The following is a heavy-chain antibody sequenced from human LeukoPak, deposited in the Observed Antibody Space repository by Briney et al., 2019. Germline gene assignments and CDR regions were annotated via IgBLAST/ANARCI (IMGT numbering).Heavy chain of an antibody. Sequence: PGGSLRLSCAASGFTFSSYAMSWVRQAPGKGLEWVSAISGSGRSTYYADSVKGRFTISRDNSKNTLYLQMNSLRAEDTAVYYCAKGGEIAAAGTGDYWGQGTLVTVSS. CDR2: ISGSGRST. CDR1: GFTFSSYA. CDR3: AKGGEIAAAGTGDY. V-gene: IGHV3-23*01. J-gene: IGHJ4*02. D-gene: IGHD6-13*01.